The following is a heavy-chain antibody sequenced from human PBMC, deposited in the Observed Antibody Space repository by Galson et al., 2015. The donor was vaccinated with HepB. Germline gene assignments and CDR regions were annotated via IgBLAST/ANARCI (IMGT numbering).Heavy chain of an antibody. D-gene: IGHD2-15*01. CDR1: RFPFRPSA. Sequence: SLRPPCAASRFPFRPSAMHWTRQAPGKGLEYASSISDPGETIYYADSARGSFAISRDNSRNTVSLQMSSLRTEDTAVYYCVGYSTSVTQDDYWGQGTLVTVSS. V-gene: IGHV3-64D*06. CDR2: ISDPGETI. CDR3: VGYSTSVTQDDY. J-gene: IGHJ4*02.